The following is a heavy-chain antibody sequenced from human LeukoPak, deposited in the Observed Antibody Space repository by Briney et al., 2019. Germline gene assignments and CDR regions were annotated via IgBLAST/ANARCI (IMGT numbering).Heavy chain of an antibody. CDR3: ASRRDGSNYAAFDI. D-gene: IGHD5-24*01. CDR1: GYTFTSYY. Sequence: ASVKVSCKASGYTFTSYYMHWVRQAPGQGLEWMGIINFSGGTTSYPQKFQGRVTMIRDTSTSTVYMELSSLRSEDTAVYYCASRRDGSNYAAFDIWGQGTMVTVSS. CDR2: INFSGGTT. V-gene: IGHV1-46*01. J-gene: IGHJ3*02.